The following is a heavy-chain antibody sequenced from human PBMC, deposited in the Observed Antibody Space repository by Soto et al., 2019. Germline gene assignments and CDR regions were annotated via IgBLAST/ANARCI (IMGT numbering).Heavy chain of an antibody. D-gene: IGHD3-22*01. CDR3: ARVSYHDSGGYYSL. Sequence: ASVKVSCKASGYTFTSYGISWVRQAPGQGLEWMGWISAYNGNTNYAQKLQGRVTMTTDTSTSTAYMELRSLRSDDTAVYYCARVSYHDSGGYYSLWGQGTLVTVSS. CDR1: GYTFTSYG. J-gene: IGHJ4*02. V-gene: IGHV1-18*04. CDR2: ISAYNGNT.